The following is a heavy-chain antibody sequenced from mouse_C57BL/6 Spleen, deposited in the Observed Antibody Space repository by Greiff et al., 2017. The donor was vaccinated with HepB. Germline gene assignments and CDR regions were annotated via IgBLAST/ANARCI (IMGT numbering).Heavy chain of an antibody. V-gene: IGHV1-59*01. Sequence: QVQLQQPGAELVRPGTSVKLSCKASGYTFTSYWMHWVKQRPGQGLEWIGVIDPSDSYTNYNQKFKGKATLTVDTSSSTAYMQLSSLTSEDSAVYYCARHYGSIPLDYWGQGTTLTVSS. J-gene: IGHJ2*01. D-gene: IGHD1-1*01. CDR2: IDPSDSYT. CDR3: ARHYGSIPLDY. CDR1: GYTFTSYW.